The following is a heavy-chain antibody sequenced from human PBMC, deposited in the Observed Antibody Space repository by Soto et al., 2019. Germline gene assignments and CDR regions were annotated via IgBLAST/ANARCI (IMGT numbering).Heavy chain of an antibody. CDR2: INHSGST. CDR1: GVSFSDYY. Sequence: QVQLQQWGAGLLKPSETLSLTCAVYGVSFSDYYWSWIRQPPGKGLEWIGEINHSGSTNYNPSLKSRVTISVDTSKNQLSLKLSSVTAADTAVYYCAREVWGSGRIRFDPWGQGTLVTVSS. D-gene: IGHD3-10*01. V-gene: IGHV4-34*01. J-gene: IGHJ5*02. CDR3: AREVWGSGRIRFDP.